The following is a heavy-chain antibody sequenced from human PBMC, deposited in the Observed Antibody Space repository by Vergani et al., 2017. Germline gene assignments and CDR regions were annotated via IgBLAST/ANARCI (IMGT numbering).Heavy chain of an antibody. CDR3: AREGTRFAFDP. CDR2: INHSGST. Sequence: QVQLQQWGAGLLKPSETLSLTCAVYGGSFSGYYWSWIRQPPGKGLEWIGEINHSGSTYYNPSLKSRVTISVDTSKNQFSLKLSSVTAADTAVYYCAREGTRFAFDPWGQGTLVTVSS. V-gene: IGHV4-34*01. CDR1: GGSFSGYY. J-gene: IGHJ5*02. D-gene: IGHD1-1*01.